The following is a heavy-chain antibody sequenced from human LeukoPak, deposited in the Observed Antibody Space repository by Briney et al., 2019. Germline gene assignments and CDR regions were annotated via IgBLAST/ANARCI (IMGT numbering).Heavy chain of an antibody. Sequence: GGSLRLSCAASGFIFSSYTMNWVRQAPGKGLEWVSSISSSSYYIYYADSVKGRFTISRDNSKNTLYLQMNSLRADDTAVYYCARDIRWVHGYSSSWTTPQKDYWGQGTLVTVSS. CDR3: ARDIRWVHGYSSSWTTPQKDY. V-gene: IGHV3-21*04. D-gene: IGHD6-13*01. CDR1: GFIFSSYT. J-gene: IGHJ4*02. CDR2: ISSSSYYI.